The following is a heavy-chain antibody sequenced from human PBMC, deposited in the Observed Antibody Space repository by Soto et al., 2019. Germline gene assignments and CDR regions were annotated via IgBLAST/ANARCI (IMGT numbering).Heavy chain of an antibody. V-gene: IGHV4-31*03. D-gene: IGHD2-8*01. Sequence: TLWRTCSVSRGALRRGGYYWGWFRQHPGTGLQWIGNIFYSGSTYYNPSLKSRVTISVDTSKNQFSLNLSSVTAADTAVYFCARSYYNSYVYGYWGQGT. CDR1: RGALRRGGYY. CDR2: IFYSGST. CDR3: ARSYYNSYVYGY. J-gene: IGHJ4*02.